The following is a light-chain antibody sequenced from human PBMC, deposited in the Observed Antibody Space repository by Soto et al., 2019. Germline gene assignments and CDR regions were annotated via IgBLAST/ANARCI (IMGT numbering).Light chain of an antibody. V-gene: IGKV3-11*01. J-gene: IGKJ4*01. CDR2: DAS. CDR3: QQRSNWPLT. Sequence: EIVLTQSPATLSLSPGERATLSCRASQSVSSYLAWYQQKPGQAPRLLIYDASNRATGIPARFSGSGSVTDFTLTIISLEPEDFAVYYCQQRSNWPLTFGCGTKVESK. CDR1: QSVSSY.